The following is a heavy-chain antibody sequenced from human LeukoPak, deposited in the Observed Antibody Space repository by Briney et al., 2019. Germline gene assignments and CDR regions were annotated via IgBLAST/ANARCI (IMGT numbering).Heavy chain of an antibody. Sequence: PSETLSLTCTVSGGSISSYYWSWIRQPAGKGLEWIGRIYTSGSTNYNPSLKSRVTMSVDTSKNQFSLKLSSVTAADTAVYYCARGVFYDFWSGYYMDVWGKGTTVTVSS. J-gene: IGHJ6*03. CDR1: GGSISSYY. CDR3: ARGVFYDFWSGYYMDV. V-gene: IGHV4-4*07. CDR2: IYTSGST. D-gene: IGHD3-3*01.